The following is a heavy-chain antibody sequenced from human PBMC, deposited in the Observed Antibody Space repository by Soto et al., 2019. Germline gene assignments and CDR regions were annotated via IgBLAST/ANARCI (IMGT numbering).Heavy chain of an antibody. CDR1: GYSFSSHA. Sequence: GASVKVSCKASGYSFSSHAITWVRQAPGQGLEWMGGIIPVFGTPSYAQKFQGRVTISADKSTNTSSLELRSLRSEDTAVYYCARGGALSTSWYWGDGLDSWGQGTQVT. CDR2: IIPVFGTP. J-gene: IGHJ4*02. CDR3: ARGGALSTSWYWGDGLDS. V-gene: IGHV1-69*06. D-gene: IGHD6-13*01.